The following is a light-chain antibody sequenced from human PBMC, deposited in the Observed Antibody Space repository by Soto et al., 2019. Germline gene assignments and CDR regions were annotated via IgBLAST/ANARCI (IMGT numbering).Light chain of an antibody. CDR3: QQIHSTSSYT. CDR1: QNIRNY. Sequence: QLTQSPSSLSASVGDRVTITCRASQNIRNYLNWYQQRPGKNPNLLVYAASNLRSGVPSRFSCSGSGTDFTLTISSLQPEDYGTYYCQQIHSTSSYTFGQGSRV. J-gene: IGKJ2*01. CDR2: AAS. V-gene: IGKV1-39*01.